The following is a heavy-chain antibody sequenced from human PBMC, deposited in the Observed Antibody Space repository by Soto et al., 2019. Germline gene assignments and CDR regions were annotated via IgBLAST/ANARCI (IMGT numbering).Heavy chain of an antibody. Sequence: ASVKVSCKASGYTFTSYYMHWVRQAPGQGLEWMGIINPSGGSTSYAQKFQGRVTMNRDTSTSTVYMELSSLRSEDTAVYYCARDLVYCSGGSCRDYWGQGTLVTVSS. CDR3: ARDLVYCSGGSCRDY. J-gene: IGHJ4*02. V-gene: IGHV1-46*01. CDR2: INPSGGST. D-gene: IGHD2-15*01. CDR1: GYTFTSYY.